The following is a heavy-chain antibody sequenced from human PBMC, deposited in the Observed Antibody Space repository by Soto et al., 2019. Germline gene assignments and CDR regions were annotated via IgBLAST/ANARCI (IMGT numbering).Heavy chain of an antibody. J-gene: IGHJ4*02. CDR1: GFTFSDYS. CDR2: ISGSGDNT. Sequence: EVHLLESGGGLVQPGGSLRLSCAASGFTFSDYSLSWVRQSPGKGLEWVSLISGSGDNTYYAGSVKGRVPISRDNTKNTLYLQLSSRRAEDTAVYYCATRFDYWGQGTLVTVSS. V-gene: IGHV3-23*01. CDR3: ATRFDY.